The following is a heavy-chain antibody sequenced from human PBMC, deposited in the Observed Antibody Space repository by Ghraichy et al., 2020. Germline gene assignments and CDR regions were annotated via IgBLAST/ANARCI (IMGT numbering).Heavy chain of an antibody. D-gene: IGHD3-10*01. Sequence: ASVKVSCKASGYTFTSYGISWVRQAPGQGLEWMGWISAYNGNTNYAQKLQGRVTMTTDTSTSTAYMELRSLRSDDTAVYYCARDISSNYGSGRYFDYWGQGTLVTVSS. J-gene: IGHJ4*02. CDR3: ARDISSNYGSGRYFDY. CDR1: GYTFTSYG. V-gene: IGHV1-18*04. CDR2: ISAYNGNT.